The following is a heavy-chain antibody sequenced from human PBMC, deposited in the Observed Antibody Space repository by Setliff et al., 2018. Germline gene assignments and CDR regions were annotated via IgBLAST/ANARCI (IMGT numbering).Heavy chain of an antibody. CDR3: AGTYYNFWSALDYYYYGMDV. CDR2: INPSGGST. CDR1: GYTFTSYY. J-gene: IGHJ6*02. Sequence: ASVKVSCKASGYTFTSYYMHWVRQAPGQGLEWMGIINPSGGSTSYAQKFQGRVTMTRDASTSTVYMELSSLRSEDTAVYYCAGTYYNFWSALDYYYYGMDVWGQGTTVTVSS. V-gene: IGHV1-46*01. D-gene: IGHD3-3*01.